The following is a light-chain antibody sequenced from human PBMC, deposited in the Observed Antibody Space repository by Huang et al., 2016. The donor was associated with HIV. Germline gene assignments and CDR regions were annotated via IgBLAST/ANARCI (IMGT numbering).Light chain of an antibody. CDR3: MQGTHWPPS. V-gene: IGKV2-30*01. J-gene: IGKJ2*03. CDR1: QSLVYSDGHTY. CDR2: KVS. Sequence: DVMMTQSPLSLPVTLGQPASISCRSNQSLVYSDGHTYLNWFQQRPGQSPRRLIYKVSSRDCGVPDRFSGSGSGTDFTLTISRMEAEDVGIYYCMQGTHWPPSSGQGTKLEIK.